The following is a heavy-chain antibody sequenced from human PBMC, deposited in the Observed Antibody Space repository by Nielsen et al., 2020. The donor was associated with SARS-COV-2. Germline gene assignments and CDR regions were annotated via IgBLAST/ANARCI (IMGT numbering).Heavy chain of an antibody. CDR2: ISYDGSQK. CDR3: ARVPGWLEDY. J-gene: IGHJ4*02. D-gene: IGHD5-24*01. Sequence: GESLKISCVASGFNFISFGMHWVRQAPGKGLEWVAFISYDGSQKYIADSVKGRFTISRDNAKNSLYLQMNSLRAEDTAVYYCARVPGWLEDYWGQGTLVTVSS. CDR1: GFNFISFG. V-gene: IGHV3-33*05.